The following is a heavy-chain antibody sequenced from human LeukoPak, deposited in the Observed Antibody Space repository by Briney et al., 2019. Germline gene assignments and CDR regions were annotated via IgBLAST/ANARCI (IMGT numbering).Heavy chain of an antibody. J-gene: IGHJ3*02. D-gene: IGHD1-26*01. CDR2: INHSGST. V-gene: IGHV4-34*01. CDR3: ARLSRIVGATDAFDI. Sequence: SETLSLTCAVYGGSFSGYYWSWIRQPPGKGLEWIGEINHSGSTNYNPSLKSRVTISVDTSKNQFSLKLSSVTAADTAVYYCARLSRIVGATDAFDIWGQGTMVAVSS. CDR1: GGSFSGYY.